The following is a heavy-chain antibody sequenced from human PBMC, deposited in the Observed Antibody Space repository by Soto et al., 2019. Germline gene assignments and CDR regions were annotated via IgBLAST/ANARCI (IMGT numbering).Heavy chain of an antibody. D-gene: IGHD7-27*01. V-gene: IGHV1-69*12. CDR1: GGTFSSYA. Sequence: QVQLVQSGAEVKKPGSSVKVSCKASGGTFSSYAISWVRQAPGQGLEWMGGIIPIFGTANYAQKFQGRVTSTADESTSTDYMELISLSSEDTAVYFCARETGEAGNYYGMDVWGQGTTVTVSS. CDR3: ARETGEAGNYYGMDV. CDR2: IIPIFGTA. J-gene: IGHJ6*02.